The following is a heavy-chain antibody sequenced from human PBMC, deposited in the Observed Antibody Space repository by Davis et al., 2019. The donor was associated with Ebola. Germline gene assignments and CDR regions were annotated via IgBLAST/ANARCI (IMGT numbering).Heavy chain of an antibody. Sequence: SVKVSCKASGGTFSSYAISWVRQAPGQGLEWMGGIIPIFGTANYAQKLQGRVTMTTDTSTSTAYMELRSLRSDDTAVYYCARDSRQWLDNDYWGQGTLVTVSS. CDR1: GGTFSSYA. V-gene: IGHV1-69*05. D-gene: IGHD6-19*01. CDR2: IIPIFGTA. CDR3: ARDSRQWLDNDY. J-gene: IGHJ4*02.